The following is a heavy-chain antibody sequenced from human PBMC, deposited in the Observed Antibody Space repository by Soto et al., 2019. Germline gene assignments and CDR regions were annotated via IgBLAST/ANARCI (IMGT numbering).Heavy chain of an antibody. CDR1: GFTFSTYS. D-gene: IGHD6-19*01. Sequence: GGSLRLSCAASGFTFSTYSMNWVRQAPGKGLEWISYISTSKNTIYYSDSVRGRFTISRDNANNSLYLQMNSLRAEDTAVYYCARGYSSGWYTWFDPWGQGTLVTVSS. J-gene: IGHJ5*02. CDR3: ARGYSSGWYTWFDP. CDR2: ISTSKNTI. V-gene: IGHV3-48*01.